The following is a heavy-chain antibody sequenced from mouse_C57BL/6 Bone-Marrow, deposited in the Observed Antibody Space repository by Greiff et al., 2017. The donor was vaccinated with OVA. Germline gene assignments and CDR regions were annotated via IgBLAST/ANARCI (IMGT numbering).Heavy chain of an antibody. Sequence: VQLQQSGAELVKPGASVKLSCTASGFNIKDYYMHWVKQRTEQGLEWIGRIDPEDGETKYAAKFQGKATITADTSSNTAYLQLSSLTSEDTAVYYCARDWGLFAYWGQGTLVTVSA. CDR3: ARDWGLFAY. D-gene: IGHD4-1*01. J-gene: IGHJ3*01. CDR2: IDPEDGET. CDR1: GFNIKDYY. V-gene: IGHV14-2*01.